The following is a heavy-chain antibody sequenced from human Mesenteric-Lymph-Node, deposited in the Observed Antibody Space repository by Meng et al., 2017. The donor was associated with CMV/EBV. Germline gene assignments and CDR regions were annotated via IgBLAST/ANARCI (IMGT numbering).Heavy chain of an antibody. V-gene: IGHV3-33*06. D-gene: IGHD3-3*01. CDR2: IWYDGSNK. Sequence: GGSLRLSCAASGFTFSIYSLNWVRQAPGKGLEWVAVIWYDGSNKYYADSVKGRFTISRDNSKNTLYLQMNSLRAEDTAVYYCAKDRGWSGPYYYYGMDVWGQGTTVTVSS. CDR3: AKDRGWSGPYYYYGMDV. J-gene: IGHJ6*02. CDR1: GFTFSIYS.